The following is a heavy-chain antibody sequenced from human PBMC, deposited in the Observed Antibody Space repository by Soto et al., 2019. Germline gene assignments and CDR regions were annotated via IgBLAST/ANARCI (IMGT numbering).Heavy chain of an antibody. CDR3: AIVEVIVLVPAALGY. J-gene: IGHJ4*02. D-gene: IGHD2-2*01. CDR1: GFTFSSYA. V-gene: IGHV3-30-3*01. CDR2: ISYDGSNK. Sequence: QVQLVESGGGVVQPGRSLRLSCAASGFTFSSYAMHWVRQAPGKGLEWVAVISYDGSNKYYADSVKGRFTISRDNSKNTLYLQMNSLRAEDTAVHYCAIVEVIVLVPAALGYLGQGTLVTVSS.